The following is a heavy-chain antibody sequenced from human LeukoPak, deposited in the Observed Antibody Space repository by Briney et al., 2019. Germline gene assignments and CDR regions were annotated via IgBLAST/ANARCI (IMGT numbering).Heavy chain of an antibody. Sequence: PGGSLRLSCAASGFTFSSYWMSWVRQAPGKGLEWVANIKQDGSEKYYVDSVKGRFTISRDNAKNSLYLQMDSLRAEDTAVYYCARDWDGSYYYYYGMDVWGQGTTVTVSS. CDR1: GFTFSSYW. V-gene: IGHV3-7*01. J-gene: IGHJ6*02. D-gene: IGHD3-10*01. CDR3: ARDWDGSYYYYYGMDV. CDR2: IKQDGSEK.